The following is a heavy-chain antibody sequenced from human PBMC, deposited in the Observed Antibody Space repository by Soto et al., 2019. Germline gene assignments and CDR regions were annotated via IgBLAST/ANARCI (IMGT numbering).Heavy chain of an antibody. Sequence: QVQLQESGPGLVKPSQTLSLTCTVSGASMSSGGYYWTWFRQSPGKGLEWIGYIYYSGSTYYNPSLESRVAISLDTSRSQFSLTLHSVTAADTAIYYCARDRHNKFFDPWGQGTLVTVSS. D-gene: IGHD1-1*01. V-gene: IGHV4-31*03. CDR2: IYYSGST. CDR3: ARDRHNKFFDP. J-gene: IGHJ5*02. CDR1: GASMSSGGYY.